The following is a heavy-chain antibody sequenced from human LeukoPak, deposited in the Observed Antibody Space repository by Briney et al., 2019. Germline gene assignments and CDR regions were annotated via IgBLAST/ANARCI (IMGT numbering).Heavy chain of an antibody. CDR2: INPNSGGT. CDR3: ARIPAAIEGKNWFDP. J-gene: IGHJ5*02. CDR1: GYTFTGYY. D-gene: IGHD2-2*01. V-gene: IGHV1-2*02. Sequence: ASVKVSCKASGYTFTGYYMHWVRQAPGQGLEWMGWINPNSGGTNYAQKLQGRVTMTRDTSISTAYMELSRLRSDDTAVYYCARIPAAIEGKNWFDPWGQGTLVTVSS.